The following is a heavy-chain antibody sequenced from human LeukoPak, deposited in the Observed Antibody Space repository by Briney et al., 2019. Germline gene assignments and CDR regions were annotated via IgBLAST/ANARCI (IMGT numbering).Heavy chain of an antibody. Sequence: GETLRLSCAASGFTFSSHGMNWVRQAPGKGLEWVSSISSSSSYIYYADSVKGRFTISRDNAKNSLYLQMNSLRAEDTAVYYCARDRQGSSWYRDYYYYYMDVWGKGTTVTISS. D-gene: IGHD6-13*01. CDR2: ISSSSSYI. CDR1: GFTFSSHG. CDR3: ARDRQGSSWYRDYYYYYMDV. J-gene: IGHJ6*03. V-gene: IGHV3-21*01.